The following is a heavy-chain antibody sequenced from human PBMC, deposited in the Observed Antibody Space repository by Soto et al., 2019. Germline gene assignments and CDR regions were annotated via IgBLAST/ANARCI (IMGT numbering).Heavy chain of an antibody. CDR2: INAGNGNT. J-gene: IGHJ4*02. Sequence: ASAKVSCKAFGYTFTTYAMHWLRHSPGQRLEWMGWINAGNGNTKYSQKFQGRVTITRDTSASTAYMELSSLRSEDTAVYYCAKSATVPAAIAYWGQGTLVTVSS. CDR1: GYTFTTYA. V-gene: IGHV1-3*01. CDR3: AKSATVPAAIAY. D-gene: IGHD2-2*02.